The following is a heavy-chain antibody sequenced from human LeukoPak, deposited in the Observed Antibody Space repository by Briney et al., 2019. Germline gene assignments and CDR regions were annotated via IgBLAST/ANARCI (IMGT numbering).Heavy chain of an antibody. Sequence: GGSLRLSCAASGFSFSDYYMSWIRQTPGEGLEWVSYISPSGDIIYYADSVKGRFTISRDNAKNSLFLQMNSLRAEDTAIYYCARVGPYYYYGMDVWGQGTTVTVSS. J-gene: IGHJ6*02. CDR2: ISPSGDII. CDR1: GFSFSDYY. V-gene: IGHV3-11*01. D-gene: IGHD3-10*01. CDR3: ARVGPYYYYGMDV.